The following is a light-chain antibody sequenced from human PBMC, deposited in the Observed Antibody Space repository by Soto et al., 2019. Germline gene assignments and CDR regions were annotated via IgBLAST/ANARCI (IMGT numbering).Light chain of an antibody. CDR2: GVT. V-gene: IGLV2-14*01. Sequence: QSALTQPASVSGSPGQSITISRTGTSSDIGAYNYVSWYQQYPGKAPKLMIYGVTNRPSGVSNRFSGSKTGNTASLTISGLQAEDEADYYCFSHRSGDSHVFGTGTKLTVL. CDR1: SSDIGAYNY. CDR3: FSHRSGDSHV. J-gene: IGLJ1*01.